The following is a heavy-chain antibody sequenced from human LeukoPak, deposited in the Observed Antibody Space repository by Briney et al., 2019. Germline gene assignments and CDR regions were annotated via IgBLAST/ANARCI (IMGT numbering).Heavy chain of an antibody. D-gene: IGHD3-10*01. J-gene: IGHJ4*02. CDR1: GVSISSDNW. Sequence: PSQTLSLTCAVYGVSISSDNWWTWVRPPPGKGLEWIGETHRSGDTRYNPSLNGRVTISMDNSKNQLSLNLISVTAADTAIYFCATRHHSRTYMVPLDSWGRGTLVTVSS. CDR3: ATRHHSRTYMVPLDS. V-gene: IGHV4/OR15-8*02. CDR2: THRSGDT.